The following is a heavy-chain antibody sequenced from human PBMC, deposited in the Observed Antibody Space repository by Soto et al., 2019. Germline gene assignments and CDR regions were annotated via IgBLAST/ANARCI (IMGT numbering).Heavy chain of an antibody. D-gene: IGHD3-16*02. CDR1: GFTFSSYN. CDR2: ISSSGSTI. J-gene: IGHJ4*02. CDR3: ARDINYDYVWGSYRPPAPYFDH. Sequence: GGSLRLSCAASGFTFSSYNMNWVRQAPGKGLEWVSYISSSGSTIYSAASVKGRFTISRDNAKNSLYLQMNSLRAEDTAVYYCARDINYDYVWGSYRPPAPYFDHWGQGTQVTVS. V-gene: IGHV3-48*01.